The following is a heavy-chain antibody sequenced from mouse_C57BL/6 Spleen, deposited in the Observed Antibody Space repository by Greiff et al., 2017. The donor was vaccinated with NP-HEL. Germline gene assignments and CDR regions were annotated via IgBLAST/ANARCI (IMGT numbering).Heavy chain of an antibody. CDR1: GYTFTDYY. CDR3: ARTYYSNYGYYAMDY. Sequence: EVKLMESGPVLVKPGASVKMSCKASGYTFTDYYMNWVKQSHGKSLEWIGVINPYNGGTSYNQKFKGKATLTVDKSSSTAYMELNSLTSEDSAVYYCARTYYSNYGYYAMDYWGQGTSVTVSS. CDR2: INPYNGGT. J-gene: IGHJ4*01. V-gene: IGHV1-19*01. D-gene: IGHD2-5*01.